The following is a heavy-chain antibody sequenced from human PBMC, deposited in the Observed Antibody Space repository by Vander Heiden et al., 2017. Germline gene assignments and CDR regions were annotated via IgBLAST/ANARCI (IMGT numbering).Heavy chain of an antibody. V-gene: IGHV2-5*02. Sequence: QITLKESGPTLVKPTETLTLTCTLSGFSISTTGLGVGLIRQPPGKALEWLAVIYWDDDKRYSASLRSRLTITKDIYRNQVVLTVANMDPVDTGTYFCAGTKNAASAYYGMEVWGQGTTVTVSS. CDR1: GFSISTTGLG. D-gene: IGHD2-21*01. CDR3: AGTKNAASAYYGMEV. CDR2: IYWDDDK. J-gene: IGHJ6*02.